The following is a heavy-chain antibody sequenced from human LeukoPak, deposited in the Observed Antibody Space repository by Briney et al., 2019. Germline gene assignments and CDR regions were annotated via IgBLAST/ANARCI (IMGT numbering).Heavy chain of an antibody. Sequence: ASVKVSCKASGYTFTRYAMHWVRQAPGPRLEWMGWINAGNGNTKYSQKFQGRVTITRDTSASTAYMELSSLRSEDTAVYYCAREGIAAALGAFDIWGQGTMVTVSS. V-gene: IGHV1-3*01. D-gene: IGHD6-13*01. J-gene: IGHJ3*02. CDR2: INAGNGNT. CDR1: GYTFTRYA. CDR3: AREGIAAALGAFDI.